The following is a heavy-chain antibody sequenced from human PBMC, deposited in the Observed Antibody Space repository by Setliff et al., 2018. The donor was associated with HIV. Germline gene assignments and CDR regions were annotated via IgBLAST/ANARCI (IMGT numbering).Heavy chain of an antibody. D-gene: IGHD6-13*01. CDR3: ARDGYSSSWYVISGSFDY. V-gene: IGHV4-39*07. CDR1: GGSISSSSYY. J-gene: IGHJ4*02. Sequence: PSETLSLTCIVSGGSISSSSYYWGWIRQPPGKGLEWIGTVYYSGSTYYNPSLKSRVTISVDTSENRFSLKLSSVTAADTAVYYCARDGYSSSWYVISGSFDYWGQGILVTVSS. CDR2: VYYSGST.